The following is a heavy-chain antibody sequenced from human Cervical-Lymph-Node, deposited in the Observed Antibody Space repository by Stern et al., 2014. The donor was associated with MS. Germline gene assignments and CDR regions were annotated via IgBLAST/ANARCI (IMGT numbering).Heavy chain of an antibody. D-gene: IGHD6-19*01. J-gene: IGHJ3*01. V-gene: IGHV3-30*18. CDR2: ISYDGGNE. Sequence: QLVQSGGGVVQPGRSLRISCAASGFTFSNFGMHWVRQAPGKGPEWVTLISYDGGNESYADFVKGRFTISRDDSKNKVYLQLDSLRPEDTAVYYCAKGRTVAGKGVGAFDVWGQGTLVTVSS. CDR3: AKGRTVAGKGVGAFDV. CDR1: GFTFSNFG.